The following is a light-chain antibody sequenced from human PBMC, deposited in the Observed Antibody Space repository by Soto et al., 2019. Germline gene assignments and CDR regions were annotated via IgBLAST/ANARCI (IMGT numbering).Light chain of an antibody. J-gene: IGKJ1*01. CDR1: QTVRSSY. CDR2: GTS. V-gene: IGKV3D-7*01. CDR3: QHYNTYSGT. Sequence: NQSPSRLSLSSGYRATLSCRASQTVRSSYLAWYQQRPGQSPRLLIYGTSTRATDIPARFSGSGSGTEFTLTISSLQPDDFATYYCQHYNTYSGTFGQGTKVDIK.